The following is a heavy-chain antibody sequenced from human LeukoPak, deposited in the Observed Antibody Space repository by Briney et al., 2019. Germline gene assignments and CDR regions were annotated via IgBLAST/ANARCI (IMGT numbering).Heavy chain of an antibody. Sequence: GGSLRLSCAASGFTFSTYWMHWVRQGPGKGLVWVSRIDSDGSTTIYADSVKGRFTISRDNAKNTLYLQMDSLRAEDTAVYYCARGGGDHAFDVWGQGTMVTVSS. D-gene: IGHD2-21*02. CDR3: ARGGGDHAFDV. V-gene: IGHV3-74*01. CDR2: IDSDGSTT. J-gene: IGHJ3*01. CDR1: GFTFSTYW.